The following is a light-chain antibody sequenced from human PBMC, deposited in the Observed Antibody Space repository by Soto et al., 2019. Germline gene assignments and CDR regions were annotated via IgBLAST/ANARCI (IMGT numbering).Light chain of an antibody. CDR1: QSLLHGNGYNY. J-gene: IGKJ4*01. V-gene: IGKV2-28*01. CDR2: LGS. Sequence: DIVMTQSPLSLPVTTGEPASISCRSTQSLLHGNGYNYLDWYLQKPGQSPQLLIYLGSNRASGVPDRFSGRGSGTDFTLSISRLEAEEVGVYSCLQALQTPLSFGGGTQVEIK. CDR3: LQALQTPLS.